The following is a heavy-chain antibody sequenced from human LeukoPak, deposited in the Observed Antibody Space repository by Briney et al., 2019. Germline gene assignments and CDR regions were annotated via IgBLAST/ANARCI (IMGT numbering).Heavy chain of an antibody. D-gene: IGHD3-22*01. CDR3: ARTSLNYYDSSGYFGGGEYSYFDY. Sequence: SVKVSCKASGGTFSSYAIIWVRQAPGQGLEWMGGIIPILGIANYAQKFQGRVTITADKSTSTAYMELSSLRSEDTAVYYCARTSLNYYDSSGYFGGGEYSYFDYWGQGTLVTVSS. V-gene: IGHV1-69*10. J-gene: IGHJ4*02. CDR2: IIPILGIA. CDR1: GGTFSSYA.